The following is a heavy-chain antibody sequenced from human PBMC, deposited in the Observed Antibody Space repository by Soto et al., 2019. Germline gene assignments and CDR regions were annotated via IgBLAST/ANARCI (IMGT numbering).Heavy chain of an antibody. CDR1: GGSISSGGYY. CDR2: IYYSGST. J-gene: IGHJ6*02. CDR3: ARDRDWGGYDSSGNSRGYYYGMDV. Sequence: NPSETLSLTCTVSGGSISSGGYYWSWIRQHPGKGLEWIGYIYYSGSTYYNPSLKSRVTISVDTSKNQFSLKLSSVTAADTAVYYCARDRDWGGYDSSGNSRGYYYGMDVWGQGTTVTVSS. V-gene: IGHV4-31*03. D-gene: IGHD3-22*01.